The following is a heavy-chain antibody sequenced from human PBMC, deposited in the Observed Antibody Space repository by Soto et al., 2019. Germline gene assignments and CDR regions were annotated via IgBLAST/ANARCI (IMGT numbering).Heavy chain of an antibody. CDR1: GFIFGDYV. CDR2: IRSKAYGGTT. CDR3: TRGGRGYSSNWYYGMDV. V-gene: IGHV3-49*04. D-gene: IGHD6-13*01. J-gene: IGHJ6*02. Sequence: GGSLRLSCTTSGFIFGDYVMSWVRQAPGKGLEWVGFIRSKAYGGTTEYAASVKGRFTISRDDSKSIAYLQMNSLKTEDTAVYYCTRGGRGYSSNWYYGMDVWGQGTTVTVSS.